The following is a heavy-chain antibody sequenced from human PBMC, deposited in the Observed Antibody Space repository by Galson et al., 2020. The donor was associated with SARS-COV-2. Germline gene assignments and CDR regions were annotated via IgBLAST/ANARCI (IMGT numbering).Heavy chain of an antibody. CDR3: ESQWLGGPHDY. D-gene: IGHD6-19*01. J-gene: IGHJ4*02. V-gene: IGHV1-2*02. CDR2: INTKSGET. Sequence: ASVKVSCKASGFRFSDYFLHWVRQAPGQGPEWMGWINTKSGETKYAQKFQGRVSMTRDTSIRTGYMELRSLRSDDTAIYYCESQWLGGPHDYWGQGTVVTVSS. CDR1: GFRFSDYF.